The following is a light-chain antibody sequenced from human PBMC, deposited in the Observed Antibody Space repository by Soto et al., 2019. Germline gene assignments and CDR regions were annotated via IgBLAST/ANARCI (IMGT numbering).Light chain of an antibody. V-gene: IGKV1-5*03. CDR1: QTISTW. CDR2: KAS. Sequence: DVQMTQSPSTLSASVGDSVTITCRASQTISTWLAWYQQKPGQAPKLLIYKASSLESGVPSRFSGSGSGTEFTLTISNLQPDDFATYYCQQYNTYLLTFGGGTKVEIK. J-gene: IGKJ4*01. CDR3: QQYNTYLLT.